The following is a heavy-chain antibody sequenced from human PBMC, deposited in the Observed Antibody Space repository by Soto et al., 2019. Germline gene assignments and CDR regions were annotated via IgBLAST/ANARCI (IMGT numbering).Heavy chain of an antibody. CDR2: IYYSGST. Sequence: NPSETLSLTCTVSGGSVSSGSYYWSWIRQPPGKGLEWIGYIYYSGSTNYNPSLKSRVTISVDTSKNQFSLKLSSVTAADTAVYYCARGSGRLSNYYGMDVWGQGTTVTVAS. V-gene: IGHV4-61*01. D-gene: IGHD3-10*01. CDR1: GGSVSSGSYY. CDR3: ARGSGRLSNYYGMDV. J-gene: IGHJ6*02.